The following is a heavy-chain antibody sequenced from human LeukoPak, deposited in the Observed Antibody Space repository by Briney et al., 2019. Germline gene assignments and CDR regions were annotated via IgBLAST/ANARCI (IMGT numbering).Heavy chain of an antibody. CDR3: ARDGGRATIVRGIIIMSVGDF. V-gene: IGHV3-30*03. D-gene: IGHD3-10*01. CDR1: GFAFTNHG. Sequence: GGSVRLFRAPAGFAFTNHGIHWVRRAPGRGLGWVAVISVVGTNKYYADSLKGRYTISRDNSKHTVYLQMNSLRPEDTAVYYCARDGGRATIVRGIIIMSVGDFWGQGALVTVST. CDR2: ISVVGTNK. J-gene: IGHJ4*02.